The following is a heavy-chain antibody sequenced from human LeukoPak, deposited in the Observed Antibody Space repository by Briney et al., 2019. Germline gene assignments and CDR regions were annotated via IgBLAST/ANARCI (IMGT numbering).Heavy chain of an antibody. CDR2: ISGSGGST. CDR3: ATQYDFLSGYKDY. V-gene: IGHV3-23*01. J-gene: IGHJ4*02. Sequence: GGSLRLSCAASGFTFSSYAMSWVRQAPGKGLEWVSAISGSGGSTYYADSVKGRFTISRDNSKNTLYLQMNGLRAEDTAVYYCATQYDFLSGYKDYWGQGTLVTVSS. D-gene: IGHD3-3*01. CDR1: GFTFSSYA.